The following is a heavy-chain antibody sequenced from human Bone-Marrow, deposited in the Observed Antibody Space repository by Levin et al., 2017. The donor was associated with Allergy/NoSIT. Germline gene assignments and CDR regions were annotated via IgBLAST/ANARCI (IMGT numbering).Heavy chain of an antibody. CDR2: INAVGKEI. V-gene: IGHV3-74*01. J-gene: IGHJ4*01. CDR1: GFIFDDYW. Sequence: RTGGSLRLSCAASGFIFDDYWMHWVRQSPGKGLLWVSRINAVGKEIYYADFVEGRFTISRDNARNTLYLQMNSLRPEDTAVYYCTRTSYSLSGPDYWGQGTLVTVSP. CDR3: TRTSYSLSGPDY. D-gene: IGHD2-21*01.